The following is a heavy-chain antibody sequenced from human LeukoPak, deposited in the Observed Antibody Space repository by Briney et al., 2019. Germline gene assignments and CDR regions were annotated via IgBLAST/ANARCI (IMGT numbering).Heavy chain of an antibody. Sequence: QPGGSLRLSCAASGFTFSSHWMNWVRQAPGKGLEWVANIKQDGSEKYCVDSVKGRFTISRDNAKNSLFLQMNSLRVEDTAVYYCARGRPAGSSSSWLNFDYWGQGTLVTVSS. J-gene: IGHJ4*02. V-gene: IGHV3-7*04. CDR1: GFTFSSHW. CDR3: ARGRPAGSSSSWLNFDY. CDR2: IKQDGSEK. D-gene: IGHD6-13*01.